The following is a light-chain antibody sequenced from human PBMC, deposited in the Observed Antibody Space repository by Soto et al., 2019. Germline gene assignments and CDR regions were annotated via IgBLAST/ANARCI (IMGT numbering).Light chain of an antibody. V-gene: IGKV1-6*01. J-gene: IGKJ3*01. CDR1: QDIRRA. CDR3: LQDNNYPRT. Sequence: IQMTQSPSSLSASVGDRVTFICRASQDIRRALSWFQQKPGRPPKLLIYGASILHSGVPSRFSGSGSGTDFTLTIDSLQSEDFATYYCLQDNNYPRTFGPGTKVEVK. CDR2: GAS.